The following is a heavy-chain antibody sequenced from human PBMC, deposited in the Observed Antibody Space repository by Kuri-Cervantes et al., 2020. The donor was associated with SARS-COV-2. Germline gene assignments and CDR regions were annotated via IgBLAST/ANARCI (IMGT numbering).Heavy chain of an antibody. CDR3: AKDYRITIFGVVIRSYYYYMDV. Sequence: GESLKISCAASGFTCSSYVMHWVRQAPGKGLEWVAFIRYDGSNKYYADSVKGRFTISRDNSKNTLYLQMNSLRDDDTAVYYCAKDYRITIFGVVIRSYYYYMDVWGKGTTVTVSS. D-gene: IGHD3-3*01. CDR1: GFTCSSYV. CDR2: IRYDGSNK. J-gene: IGHJ6*03. V-gene: IGHV3-30*02.